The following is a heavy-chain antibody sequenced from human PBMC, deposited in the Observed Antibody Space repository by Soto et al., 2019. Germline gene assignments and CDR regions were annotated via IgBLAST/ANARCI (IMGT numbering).Heavy chain of an antibody. D-gene: IGHD2-2*01. V-gene: IGHV4-4*02. CDR1: GGSISSSNW. Sequence: QVQLQESGPGLVKPSGTLSLTCAVSGGSISSSNWWSWVRQPPGKGLEWSGEIYHSGSTNSNPSLKSRVTISVDTSKNQFSLQLSSVTAADTALYYCARALPRPSAIGDWCERALLTVS. CDR2: IYHSGST. CDR3: ARALPRPSAIGD. J-gene: IGHJ4*02.